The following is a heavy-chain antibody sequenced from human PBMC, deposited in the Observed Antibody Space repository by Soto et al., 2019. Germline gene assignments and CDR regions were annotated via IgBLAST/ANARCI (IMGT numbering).Heavy chain of an antibody. CDR1: GGSFSGYY. J-gene: IGHJ6*04. V-gene: IGHV4-34*01. Sequence: QVQLQQWGAGLLKPSETLSLTCAVYGGSFSGYYWSWIRQPPGKGLEWIGEINHSGSTNYNPSLKSRVTIPVDTSKNQFSLKLSSVTAADTAVDYCARGSAVDVWGKGTTVTVSS. CDR3: ARGSAVDV. CDR2: INHSGST.